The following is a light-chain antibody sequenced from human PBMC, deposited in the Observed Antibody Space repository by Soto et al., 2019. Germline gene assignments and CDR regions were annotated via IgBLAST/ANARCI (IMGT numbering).Light chain of an antibody. CDR2: LGS. Sequence: DIVMTQSPLSLPVTPGEPASISCMSSQSLLHRNGYNYLDWYLQKPGQSPQLLIYLGSNRASGVPDRFSGSGSGKDFTLKISRVEAEDVGVYYCMQPLQSWKFGQGTKVDIK. V-gene: IGKV2-28*01. J-gene: IGKJ1*01. CDR3: MQPLQSWK. CDR1: QSLLHRNGYNY.